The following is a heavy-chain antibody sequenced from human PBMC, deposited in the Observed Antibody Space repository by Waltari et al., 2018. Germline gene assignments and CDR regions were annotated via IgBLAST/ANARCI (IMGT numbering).Heavy chain of an antibody. J-gene: IGHJ6*02. CDR2: INPHGTST. CDR3: ARGHYDSSGYYLSYYYGLDV. D-gene: IGHD3-22*01. Sequence: EVQLVESGGDFVQPGGSLRLSCAGSGFTSTTYWTHWGLHYPGKGLVWVSRINPHGTSTNYADSVKGRFTISRDNAKNTLYLQMNSLRAEDTAVYYCARGHYDSSGYYLSYYYGLDVWGQGTTVTVSS. CDR1: GFTSTTYW. V-gene: IGHV3-74*02.